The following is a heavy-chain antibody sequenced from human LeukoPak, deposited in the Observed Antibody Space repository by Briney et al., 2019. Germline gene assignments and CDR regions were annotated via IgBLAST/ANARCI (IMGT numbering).Heavy chain of an antibody. J-gene: IGHJ4*01. D-gene: IGHD6-6*01. CDR1: GFTLRNYW. Sequence: GGSLRLSCTASGFTLRNYWMHWVRQVPGKRLVWVSRISGDGSVTSYADSVQGRFTISRDNAKNILYLQINNLRSEDTAVYYCARYSSSSGGASYYLDYWGHGTLITVSS. CDR3: ARYSSSSGGASYYLDY. CDR2: ISGDGSVT. V-gene: IGHV3-74*01.